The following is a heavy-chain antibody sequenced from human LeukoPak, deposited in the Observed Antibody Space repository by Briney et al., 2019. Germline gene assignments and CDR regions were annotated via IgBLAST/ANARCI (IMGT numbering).Heavy chain of an antibody. Sequence: SETLSLTCAVSGYSISSGYYWGWIRQPPGKGLEWIGSIYHSGSTYYNPSLKSRVTISVDTSKNQFSLKLSSVTAADTAVYYCARHGFYDFWSGYSDLFDYWGQGTLVTVSS. J-gene: IGHJ4*02. CDR1: GYSISSGYY. V-gene: IGHV4-38-2*01. D-gene: IGHD3-3*01. CDR2: IYHSGST. CDR3: ARHGFYDFWSGYSDLFDY.